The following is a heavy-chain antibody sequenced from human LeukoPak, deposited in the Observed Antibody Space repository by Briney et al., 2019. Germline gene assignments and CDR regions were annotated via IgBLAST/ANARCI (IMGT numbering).Heavy chain of an antibody. Sequence: PSQTLSLTCTVSGGSISSGGYYWSWIRQHPGKGLEWIGYIYYSGSTYYKPSLKSRVTISVDTSKNQFSLKLSSVTAADTAVYYCARDQRVGAIDYWGQGTLVTVSS. CDR2: IYYSGST. J-gene: IGHJ4*02. CDR3: ARDQRVGAIDY. D-gene: IGHD1-26*01. CDR1: GGSISSGGYY. V-gene: IGHV4-31*03.